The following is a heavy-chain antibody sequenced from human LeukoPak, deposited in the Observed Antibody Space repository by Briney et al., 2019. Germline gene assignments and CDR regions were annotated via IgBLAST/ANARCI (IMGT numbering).Heavy chain of an antibody. CDR2: ISAQNGNT. Sequence: ASVKVSCKASGYTFTGYYMHWLRQAPGQGLEWMGWISAQNGNTNYMQQFLGRVTMTRDTSASTVYMELRSLKSDDTAVYYCARESIGGNGFDYWGQGTPVTAAS. V-gene: IGHV1-18*04. J-gene: IGHJ4*02. CDR3: ARESIGGNGFDY. CDR1: GYTFTGYY. D-gene: IGHD2-21*01.